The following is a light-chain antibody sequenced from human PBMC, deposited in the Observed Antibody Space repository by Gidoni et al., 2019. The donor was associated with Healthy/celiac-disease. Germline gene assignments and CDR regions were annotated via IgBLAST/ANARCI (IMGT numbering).Light chain of an antibody. J-gene: IGLJ1*01. CDR3: SSYTSSSTLKV. Sequence: QSALTQPASVSGSPGQSIPIPCTGTSSDVGCYNYVSWYQQHPGKAPKLMIYEVSNRPSGVPDRFSGSKSGNTASLTISGLQAEDEADYYCSSYTSSSTLKVFGTGTKVTVL. V-gene: IGLV2-14*01. CDR1: SSDVGCYNY. CDR2: EVS.